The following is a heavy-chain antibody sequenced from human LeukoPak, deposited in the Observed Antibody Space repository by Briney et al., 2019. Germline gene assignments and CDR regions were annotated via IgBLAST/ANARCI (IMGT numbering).Heavy chain of an antibody. V-gene: IGHV1-69*13. Sequence: VASVKVSCKAPGGTFSSYAISWVRQAPGQGLEWMGGIIPIFGTANYAQKFQGRVTITADESTSTAYMELSSLRSEDTAVYYCARVWSPLLRSYYYYYMDVWGKGTTVTVSS. CDR2: IIPIFGTA. J-gene: IGHJ6*03. CDR1: GGTFSSYA. CDR3: ARVWSPLLRSYYYYYMDV. D-gene: IGHD3-16*01.